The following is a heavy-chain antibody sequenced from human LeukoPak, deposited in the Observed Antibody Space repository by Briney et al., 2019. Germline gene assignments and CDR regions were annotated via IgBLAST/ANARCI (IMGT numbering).Heavy chain of an antibody. CDR2: ISAYNGNT. J-gene: IGHJ4*02. CDR1: GYTFTSYG. Sequence: ASVKVSCKASGYTFTSYGISWVRQAPGQGLEWMGWISAYNGNTNYAQKLQGRVTMTTDTSTSTAYMELRSLRSDDTAVYYCARDEDYYDSSSLDYWGQGTLVTVSS. CDR3: ARDEDYYDSSSLDY. D-gene: IGHD3-22*01. V-gene: IGHV1-18*01.